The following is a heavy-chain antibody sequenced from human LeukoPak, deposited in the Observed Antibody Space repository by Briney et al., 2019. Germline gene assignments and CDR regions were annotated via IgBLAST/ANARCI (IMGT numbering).Heavy chain of an antibody. Sequence: PGGSPRLSCAASGFTFSSYAMSWVRQAPGKGLEWVSAISGSGGSTYYADSVKGRFTISRDNSKNTLYLQMNSLRAEDTAVYYCAKFNFRYSSSWYAFDYWGQGTLVTVSS. CDR1: GFTFSSYA. D-gene: IGHD6-13*01. CDR3: AKFNFRYSSSWYAFDY. J-gene: IGHJ4*02. V-gene: IGHV3-23*01. CDR2: ISGSGGST.